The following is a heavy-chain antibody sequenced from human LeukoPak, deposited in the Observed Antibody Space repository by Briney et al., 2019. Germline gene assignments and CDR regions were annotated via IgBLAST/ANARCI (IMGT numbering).Heavy chain of an antibody. D-gene: IGHD5-12*01. CDR1: GYTFTYYV. CDR2: INAYNGNT. V-gene: IGHV1-18*01. J-gene: IGHJ4*02. CDR3: ARGEKPYEY. Sequence: ASVKVSCKTSGYTFTYYVISWVRQAPGQGLEWMGWINAYNGNTNDAQKFQGRVTMTTDTSTSTAYMELRSLRSDDTAVYYCARGEKPYEYWGQGTLVSVSS.